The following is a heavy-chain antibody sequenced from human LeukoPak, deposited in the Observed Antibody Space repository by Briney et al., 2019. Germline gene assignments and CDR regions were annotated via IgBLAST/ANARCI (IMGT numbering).Heavy chain of an antibody. CDR3: ARVDTVVSYFDY. J-gene: IGHJ4*02. D-gene: IGHD4-23*01. V-gene: IGHV3-30-3*01. CDR1: GFTFSSYA. Sequence: GGSLRLSCAASGFTFSSYAMHWVRQAPGKGLEWVGVISYDGSNKYYADSVKGRFTISRDNSKNTLYLQMNSLRAEDTAVYYCARVDTVVSYFDYWGQGTLVTVSS. CDR2: ISYDGSNK.